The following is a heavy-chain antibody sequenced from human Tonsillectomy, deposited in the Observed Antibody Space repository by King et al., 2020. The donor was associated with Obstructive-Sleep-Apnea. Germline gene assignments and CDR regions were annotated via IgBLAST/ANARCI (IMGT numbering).Heavy chain of an antibody. Sequence: VQLQESGPGLVKPSETLSLTCTVSGGSISSYYWSWIRQPPGKGLEWIGYIYYSGSTNYNPSLKGRVTISVDTSKNQFSLKLSSVPAADTAVYYCARSTYSYYGMDVWGQGTTVTVSS. V-gene: IGHV4-59*08. CDR2: IYYSGST. CDR1: GGSISSYY. CDR3: ARSTYSYYGMDV. J-gene: IGHJ6*02.